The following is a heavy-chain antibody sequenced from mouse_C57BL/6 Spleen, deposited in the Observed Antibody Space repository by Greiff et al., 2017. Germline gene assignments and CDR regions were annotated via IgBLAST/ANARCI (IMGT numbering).Heavy chain of an antibody. D-gene: IGHD5-1*01. CDR1: GYTFTSYW. CDR3: ATPLYSEYAPFAY. CDR2: IDPSDSYT. J-gene: IGHJ3*01. Sequence: QVQLQQPGAELVMPGASVKLSCKASGYTFTSYWMHWVKQRPGQGLEWIGEIDPSDSYTNYNQKFKGKSTLTVDKSSSTAYMQLSSLTSEDSAVYYCATPLYSEYAPFAYWGQGTLVTVSA. V-gene: IGHV1-69*01.